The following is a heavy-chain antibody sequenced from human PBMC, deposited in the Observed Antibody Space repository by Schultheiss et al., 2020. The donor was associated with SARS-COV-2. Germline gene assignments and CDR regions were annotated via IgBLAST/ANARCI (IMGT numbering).Heavy chain of an antibody. D-gene: IGHD3-3*01. CDR1: GFTFSSYW. CDR3: ARASLTNTIFGVADYGMDV. CDR2: IKQDGSEK. V-gene: IGHV3-7*01. J-gene: IGHJ6*02. Sequence: GGSLRLSCAASGFTFSSYWMSWVRQAPGKGLEWVANIKQDGSEKYYVDSVKGRFTISRDNAKNSLYLQMNSLRAEDTAVYYCARASLTNTIFGVADYGMDVWGQGTTVTVSS.